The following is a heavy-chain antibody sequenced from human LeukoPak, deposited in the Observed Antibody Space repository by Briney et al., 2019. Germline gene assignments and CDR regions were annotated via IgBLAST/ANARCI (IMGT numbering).Heavy chain of an antibody. J-gene: IGHJ3*02. D-gene: IGHD1-26*01. CDR2: ISSNGGST. CDR1: GFTFSSYA. CDR3: ARVVGATVYDAFDI. Sequence: GGSLRLSCAASGFTFSSYAMHWVRQAPGKGLEYVSAISSNGGSTYYANSVEGRFTISRDNSKNTLYLQMGSLRAEDMAVYYCARVVGATVYDAFDIWGQGTMVTVSS. V-gene: IGHV3-64*01.